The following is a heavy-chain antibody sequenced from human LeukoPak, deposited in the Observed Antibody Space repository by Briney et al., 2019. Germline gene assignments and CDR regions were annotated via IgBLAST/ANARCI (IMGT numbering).Heavy chain of an antibody. J-gene: IGHJ6*03. V-gene: IGHV1-69*13. CDR3: ARAPSRYCSGGSCYHKLYYYYYMDV. CDR2: IIPIFGTA. Sequence: GASVKVSCKASGGTFSSYAISWVRQAPGQGLEWMGGIIPIFGTANYAQKFQGRVTITADESTSTAYMELSSLRSEDTAVYYCARAPSRYCSGGSCYHKLYYYYYMDVWGKRTTVTVSS. D-gene: IGHD2-15*01. CDR1: GGTFSSYA.